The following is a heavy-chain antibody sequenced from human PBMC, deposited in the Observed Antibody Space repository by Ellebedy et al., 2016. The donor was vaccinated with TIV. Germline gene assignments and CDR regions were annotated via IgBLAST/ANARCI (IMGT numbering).Heavy chain of an antibody. V-gene: IGHV1-2*02. CDR2: NNPSSGGT. D-gene: IGHD3-16*01. J-gene: IGHJ6*02. CDR3: ARVWGTHVMDV. Sequence: AASVKVSCKASGYTFTGYYIHWVRQSPRQGLEWLGWNNPSSGGTNFEQRFQGRLTLTRDTSINTAYMEVSRLGSYDPAVYYCARVWGTHVMDVWGQGTTVTVSS. CDR1: GYTFTGYY.